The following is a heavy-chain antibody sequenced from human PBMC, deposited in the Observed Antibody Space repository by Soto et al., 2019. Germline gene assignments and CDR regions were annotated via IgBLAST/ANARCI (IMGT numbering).Heavy chain of an antibody. J-gene: IGHJ3*02. CDR1: GGTFSSYA. CDR2: FIPIFGTT. D-gene: IGHD3-22*01. V-gene: IGHV1-69*12. CDR3: ARDPDYYDSGDYYYGAGFDI. Sequence: QVQLVQSGAEVKKPGSSVKVSCEASGGTFSSYAISWVRQAPGQGLEWMGGFIPIFGTTDYAQKFQGRVTITADESSTTAYMELSGLRSEDTAVYYCARDPDYYDSGDYYYGAGFDIWGQGTMVTVSS.